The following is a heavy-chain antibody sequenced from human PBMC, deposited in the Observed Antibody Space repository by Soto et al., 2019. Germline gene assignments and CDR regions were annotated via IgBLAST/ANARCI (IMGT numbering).Heavy chain of an antibody. J-gene: IGHJ4*02. V-gene: IGHV3-30*18. CDR1: GFTFSNYG. CDR3: TKGSSSWYYPHFDY. D-gene: IGHD6-13*01. Sequence: QVQLVESGGGVVQPGRSLRLSCAASGFTFSNYGMHWVLQAPGKGLEWLAVISSDGNNKYYADSVQGRFSISRDNSKNTLYLQMNSLRADDTAVYDCTKGSSSWYYPHFDYWGQGTLVTVSS. CDR2: ISSDGNNK.